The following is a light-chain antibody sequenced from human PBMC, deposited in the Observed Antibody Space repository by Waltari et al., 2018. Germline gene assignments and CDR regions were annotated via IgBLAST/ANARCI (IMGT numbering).Light chain of an antibody. CDR1: SGHSSNI. J-gene: IGLJ3*02. CDR3: QTGGHGTWV. CDR2: VNSDGSH. Sequence: QLVLTQSPSASASLGASVKLTCTLSSGHSSNIIAWLQQQPGAGPRYLLKVNSDGSHSKGDEIPDRFSGSTSGAERYLPISSVQSDDEADYYCQTGGHGTWVFGGGTKLTVL. V-gene: IGLV4-69*01.